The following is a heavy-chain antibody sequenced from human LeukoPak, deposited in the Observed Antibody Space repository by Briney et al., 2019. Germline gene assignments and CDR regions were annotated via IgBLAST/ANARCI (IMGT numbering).Heavy chain of an antibody. CDR1: GGSFSGYY. D-gene: IGHD6-6*01. V-gene: IGHV4-34*01. J-gene: IGHJ3*02. Sequence: SETLSLTCAVYGGSFSGYYWTWIRQPPGKGLEWIGEINHNGSTNYNPSLKSRLTISVDTSKNQFSLKLSSVTAADTAVYYCARGPYSSSSLGAFDIWGQGTMVTVSS. CDR2: INHNGST. CDR3: ARGPYSSSSLGAFDI.